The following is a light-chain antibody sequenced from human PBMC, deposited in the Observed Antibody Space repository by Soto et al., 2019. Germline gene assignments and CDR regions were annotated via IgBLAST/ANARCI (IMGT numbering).Light chain of an antibody. J-gene: IGKJ1*01. CDR1: QSISGSY. Sequence: EIVLTQSPGTLSMSPGERATLSCRASQSISGSYLGWYQQKPGQAPRLLIYRTSRRAAGFPDRFSGSATETDFMLTISRLEPEDAAVYYCHHYVSSPWTFGQGTKVEIK. CDR2: RTS. CDR3: HHYVSSPWT. V-gene: IGKV3-20*01.